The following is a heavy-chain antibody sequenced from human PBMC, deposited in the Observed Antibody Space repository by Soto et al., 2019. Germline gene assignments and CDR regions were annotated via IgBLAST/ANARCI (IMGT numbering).Heavy chain of an antibody. D-gene: IGHD5-18*01. CDR3: ARDRNVDTFSWFDP. V-gene: IGHV3-30-3*01. CDR2: ISYDGSNK. J-gene: IGHJ5*02. CDR1: GFTFSSYA. Sequence: GGSLRLSCAASGFTFSSYAMHWVRQAPGKGLEWVAVISYDGSNKYYADSVKGRFTISRDNSKNTLYLQMNSLRAEDTAVYYCARDRNVDTFSWFDPWGQGTLVTVSS.